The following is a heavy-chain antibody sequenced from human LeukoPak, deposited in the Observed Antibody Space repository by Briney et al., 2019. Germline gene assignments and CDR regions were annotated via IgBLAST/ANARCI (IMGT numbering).Heavy chain of an antibody. Sequence: SETLSLTCTVSGGSISSYYWSWIRQSPGKGLECIGYIHYTGSTNYNPSLKSRVTISVETSKNQFSLKLKSVTAADTAVYYCARGGYYGSGNDFRFDPWGQGTLVAVSS. CDR2: IHYTGST. CDR3: ARGGYYGSGNDFRFDP. V-gene: IGHV4-59*01. J-gene: IGHJ5*02. D-gene: IGHD3-10*01. CDR1: GGSISSYY.